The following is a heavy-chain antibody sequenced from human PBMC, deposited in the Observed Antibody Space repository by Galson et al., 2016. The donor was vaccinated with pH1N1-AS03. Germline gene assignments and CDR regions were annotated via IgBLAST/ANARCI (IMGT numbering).Heavy chain of an antibody. V-gene: IGHV3-64*01. CDR1: GFTFSSYA. CDR2: ISGNGVST. CDR3: ARGPVSYSNYWFPPPDY. Sequence: SLRLSCAASGFTFSSYATYWVRQAPGKGLEYVSVISGNGVSTYYANSVKGRFTISRDNSKNTLYLQMGSLRAEDMAVYYCARGPVSYSNYWFPPPDYWGQGTLVTVSS. D-gene: IGHD6-13*01. J-gene: IGHJ4*02.